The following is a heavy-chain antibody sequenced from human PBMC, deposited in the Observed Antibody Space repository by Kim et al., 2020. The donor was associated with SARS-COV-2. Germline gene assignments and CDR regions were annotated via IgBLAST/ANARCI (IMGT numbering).Heavy chain of an antibody. J-gene: IGHJ4*01. CDR3: VKGGSDY. D-gene: IGHD5-12*01. V-gene: IGHV3-7*03. CDR2: HEGSAK. Sequence: HEGSAKYDVDSVNVRFTNSRDNAKKSLYLQMNSRRVEDTAVYYCVKGGSDYWGQGTLVTVSS.